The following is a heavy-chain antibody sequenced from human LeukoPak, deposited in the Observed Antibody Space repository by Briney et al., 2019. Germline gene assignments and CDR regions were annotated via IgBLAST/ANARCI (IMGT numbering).Heavy chain of an antibody. Sequence: PGRSLRLSCAASGFTFGSYGMHWVRQAPGKGLEWVAVISYDGSNKDYADSVKGRFTISRDNSKNTLYLQMNSLRAEDTAVYYCAKGRYSSGWNWYFDLWGRGTLVTVSS. V-gene: IGHV3-30*18. CDR1: GFTFGSYG. CDR3: AKGRYSSGWNWYFDL. D-gene: IGHD6-19*01. J-gene: IGHJ2*01. CDR2: ISYDGSNK.